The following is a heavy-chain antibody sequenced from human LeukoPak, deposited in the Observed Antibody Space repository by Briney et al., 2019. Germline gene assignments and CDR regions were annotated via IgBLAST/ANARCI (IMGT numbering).Heavy chain of an antibody. CDR3: ARVSPLRGEDF. Sequence: SQTLSLTCTVSGGSISSSSYYWGWIRQPPGKGLEWIGNIYYSGSTYYNPSLKSRVTISVDKSKNQFSLKLSSVTAADTAVYYCARVSPLRGEDFWGQGTPVTVSS. J-gene: IGHJ4*02. CDR2: IYYSGST. CDR1: GGSISSSSYY. V-gene: IGHV4-39*07. D-gene: IGHD4-17*01.